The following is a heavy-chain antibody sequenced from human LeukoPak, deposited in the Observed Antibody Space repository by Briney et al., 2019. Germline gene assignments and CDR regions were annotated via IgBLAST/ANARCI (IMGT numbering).Heavy chain of an antibody. D-gene: IGHD3-16*01. CDR2: ISGSGGST. CDR3: AKARGLSYYYGMDV. V-gene: IGHV3-23*01. CDR1: GFTFSSYA. Sequence: PSGGSLRLSCAASGFTFSSYAMSWVRQAPGKGLEWVSAISGSGGSTYYADSVKGRFTISRDNSKNTLYLQMNSLRAEDTAVYYCAKARGLSYYYGMDVWGQGTTVTVSS. J-gene: IGHJ6*02.